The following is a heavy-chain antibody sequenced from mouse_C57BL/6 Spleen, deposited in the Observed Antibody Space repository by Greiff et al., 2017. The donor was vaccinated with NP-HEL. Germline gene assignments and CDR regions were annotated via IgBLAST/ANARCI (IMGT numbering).Heavy chain of an antibody. Sequence: VQLQQSGAELVKPGASVKLSCKASGYTFTSYWMQWVKQRPGQGLEWIGEIDPSDSYTNYNQKFKGKATLTVDTSASTAYMQLRSLTSEDAAALYLARCGTNPDFDTLGQCTTLTVSS. CDR3: ARCGTNPDFDT. D-gene: IGHD1-3*01. J-gene: IGHJ2*01. V-gene: IGHV1-50*01. CDR1: GYTFTSYW. CDR2: IDPSDSYT.